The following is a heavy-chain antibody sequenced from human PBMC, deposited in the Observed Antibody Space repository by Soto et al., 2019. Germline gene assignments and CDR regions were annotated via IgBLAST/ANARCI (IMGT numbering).Heavy chain of an antibody. CDR3: AKENGYSSSWFEFDY. Sequence: GGSLILSCAASGFTFSSYSMSWVRQAPGKGLEWVSAISGSGGSTYYADSVKGRFTISRDNSKNTLYLQMNSLRAEDTAVYYCAKENGYSSSWFEFDYWGQGTLVTV. J-gene: IGHJ4*02. CDR2: ISGSGGST. D-gene: IGHD6-13*01. V-gene: IGHV3-23*01. CDR1: GFTFSSYS.